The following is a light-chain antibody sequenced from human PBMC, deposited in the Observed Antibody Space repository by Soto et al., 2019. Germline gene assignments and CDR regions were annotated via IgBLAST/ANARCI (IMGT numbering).Light chain of an antibody. CDR1: QSLLHSNGYNY. CDR3: MQALQTPMYT. V-gene: IGKV2-28*01. Sequence: DIVMTQSPLSLPVTPGEPASISCRSSQSLLHSNGYNYLDWYLQKPGQSPQLLIYLGSNRASGVPDRFSGSGSGKDFTLKIRRVEAEDVGVYYCMQALQTPMYTFGQGTKLEIK. J-gene: IGKJ2*01. CDR2: LGS.